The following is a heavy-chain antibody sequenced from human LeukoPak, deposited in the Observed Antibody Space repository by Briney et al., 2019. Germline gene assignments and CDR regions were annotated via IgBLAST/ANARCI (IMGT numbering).Heavy chain of an antibody. CDR3: ARAPSEIGGYYPEYFRH. D-gene: IGHD3-22*01. J-gene: IGHJ1*01. CDR1: GFTFSSYW. V-gene: IGHV3-74*01. CDR2: IKSDGST. Sequence: GGSLRLSCAASGFTFSSYWMHWVRQAPGKGLVWVSRIKSDGSTNYADSVKGRFTISRDNVKNTLSLQMNSLRAEDTGVYYCARAPSEIGGYYPEYFRHWGQGTLVTVSS.